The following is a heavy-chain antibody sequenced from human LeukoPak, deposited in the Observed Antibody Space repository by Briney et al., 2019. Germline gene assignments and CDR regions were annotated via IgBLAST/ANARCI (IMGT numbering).Heavy chain of an antibody. Sequence: PGGSLRLSCAASGFTFSSYWMSWVRQAPGKGLEWVANINQDGSEKYYVDSVKGRFTISRDNAKNSLYLQMNSLRAEDTAVYYCAREGCSGGSCYHNWFDPWGQETLVTVSS. J-gene: IGHJ5*02. D-gene: IGHD2-15*01. V-gene: IGHV3-7*01. CDR1: GFTFSSYW. CDR2: INQDGSEK. CDR3: AREGCSGGSCYHNWFDP.